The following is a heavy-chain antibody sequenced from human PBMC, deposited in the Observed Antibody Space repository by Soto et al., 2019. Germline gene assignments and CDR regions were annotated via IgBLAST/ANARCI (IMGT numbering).Heavy chain of an antibody. CDR3: ARVTALFDWFDP. J-gene: IGHJ5*02. CDR2: TYYRSKWYS. Sequence: PSQTLSLTCVISGESVSSNSAGWTWIRQSPSRGLEWLGRTYYRSKWYSDYAGSVKSRITINADTSKNQFSLQLNSVTPEDTAVYYCARVTALFDWFDPWGQGTLVTVSS. V-gene: IGHV6-1*01. D-gene: IGHD2-21*02. CDR1: GESVSSNSAG.